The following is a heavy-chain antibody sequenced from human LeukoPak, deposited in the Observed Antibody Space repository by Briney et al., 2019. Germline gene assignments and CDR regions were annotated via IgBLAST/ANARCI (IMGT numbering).Heavy chain of an antibody. J-gene: IGHJ4*02. CDR3: ARWNPVTTSIDY. V-gene: IGHV4-34*01. CDR1: GGSFSGYY. D-gene: IGHD4-17*01. Sequence: PSETLSLTCAVYGGSFSGYYWSWIRQPPGKGLEWIGEINHSGSTNYNPSLKSRVTISVDTSKNQSSLKLTSVTAADTAVYYCARWNPVTTSIDYWGQGILVAVSS. CDR2: INHSGST.